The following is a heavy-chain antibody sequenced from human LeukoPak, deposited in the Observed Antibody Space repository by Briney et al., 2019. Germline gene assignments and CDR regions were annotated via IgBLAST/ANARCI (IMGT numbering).Heavy chain of an antibody. CDR3: ARVQRGIGVDLDY. J-gene: IGHJ4*02. Sequence: GGSLRLSCAASGFTFSNYNMNWVREAPGERLEWGSYISTTGSSIYYADSVEGRFPIPRDNAKNILYLQMSILRAEDTAVFYYARVQRGIGVDLDYWGQGTLVTVSS. D-gene: IGHD6-19*01. CDR1: GFTFSNYN. CDR2: ISTTGSSI. V-gene: IGHV3-48*04.